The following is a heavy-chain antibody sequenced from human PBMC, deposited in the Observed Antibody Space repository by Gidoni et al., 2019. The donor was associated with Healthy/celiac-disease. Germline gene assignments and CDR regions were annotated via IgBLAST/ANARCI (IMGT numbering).Heavy chain of an antibody. Sequence: QVQLVQSGAEVKKPGASAKVSCKASGYTFTSYGSSWVRQAPGKGLEWMGWISAYNGNTNYAQKLQGRVTMTTDTSTSTAYMELRSLRSDDTAVYYCARDDYDILTGYYYYYGMDVWGQGTTVTVSS. V-gene: IGHV1-18*01. CDR1: GYTFTSYG. J-gene: IGHJ6*02. D-gene: IGHD3-9*01. CDR3: ARDDYDILTGYYYYYGMDV. CDR2: ISAYNGNT.